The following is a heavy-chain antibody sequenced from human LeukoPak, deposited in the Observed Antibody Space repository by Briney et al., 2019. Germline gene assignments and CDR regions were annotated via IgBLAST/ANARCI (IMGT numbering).Heavy chain of an antibody. D-gene: IGHD5-24*01. J-gene: IGHJ5*02. CDR2: ISDTGRLS. CDR1: GFTFSSSA. V-gene: IGHV3-23*01. Sequence: GGSLRLSCAASGFTFSSSAMSWVRQAPGKGLEWVAAISDTGRLSYCADSVNGRFTISRDNSKNTLSLQMNSLRAADTAVYYCAKGGLRDGYSYAPWGQGTLITVSS. CDR3: AKGGLRDGYSYAP.